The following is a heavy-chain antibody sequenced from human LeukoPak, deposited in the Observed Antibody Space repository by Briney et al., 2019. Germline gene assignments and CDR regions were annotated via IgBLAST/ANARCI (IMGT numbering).Heavy chain of an antibody. CDR3: ARTRGLSPSYYFDY. CDR1: GFTFSSYA. D-gene: IGHD2-15*01. CDR2: ISGSGGSI. Sequence: PGGSLRLSCAASGFTFSSYAMSWVRQAPGKGLEWVSAISGSGGSIYYADSVKGRFTISGDNSKNTLYLQMNSLRAEDTAVYYCARTRGLSPSYYFDYWGQGTLVTVSS. V-gene: IGHV3-23*01. J-gene: IGHJ4*02.